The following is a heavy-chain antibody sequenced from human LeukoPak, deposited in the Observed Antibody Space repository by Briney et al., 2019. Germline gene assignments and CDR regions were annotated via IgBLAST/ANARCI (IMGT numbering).Heavy chain of an antibody. CDR2: INPNSGGT. V-gene: IGHV1-2*02. D-gene: IGHD2-2*01. J-gene: IGHJ4*02. CDR3: ARVPGGYCSSTSCYFGYYFDY. Sequence: GASVKVSCKASGYTFTGYYMHWVRQAPGQGLEWMGWINPNSGGTNYAQKFQGRVTMTRDTSISTAYMELSRLRSDDTAVYYCARVPGGYCSSTSCYFGYYFDYWGQGTLATVSS. CDR1: GYTFTGYY.